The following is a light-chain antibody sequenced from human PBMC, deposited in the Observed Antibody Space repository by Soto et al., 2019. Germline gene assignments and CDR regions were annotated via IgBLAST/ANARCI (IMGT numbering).Light chain of an antibody. CDR2: GAS. CDR3: HQYDDGPYT. CDR1: EGISSSF. Sequence: EIVLTQSPGTLSLSPGERATLSASASEGISSSFLAWFQQKRGQAPRLLIFGASSRATGIPDRFSGSGSGTDFTLTISSLQSEDFAVYYCHQYDDGPYTFGQGTKVDI. V-gene: IGKV3-20*01. J-gene: IGKJ2*01.